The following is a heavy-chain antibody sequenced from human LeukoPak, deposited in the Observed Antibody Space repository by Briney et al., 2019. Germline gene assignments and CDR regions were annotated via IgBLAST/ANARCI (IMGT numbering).Heavy chain of an antibody. CDR2: IGSSSSTI. J-gene: IGHJ5*02. V-gene: IGHV3-48*01. Sequence: GGSLRLSCAASGFTLSIYSMNWVRQAPGKGLEWVSHIGSSSSTIYYADSVKGRFTISRDNAKNSLYLQMNSLRVEDTAVYYCARESWFDPWGQGTLVTVSS. CDR1: GFTLSIYS. CDR3: ARESWFDP.